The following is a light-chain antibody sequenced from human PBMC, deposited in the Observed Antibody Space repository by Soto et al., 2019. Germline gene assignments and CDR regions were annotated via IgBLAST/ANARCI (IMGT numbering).Light chain of an antibody. CDR3: QQSYSNSYT. CDR2: LTS. J-gene: IGKJ2*01. V-gene: IGKV1-39*01. Sequence: DIQMTQSPSSLSASVGDRVTITCRASQSISTYLNWFQQKPGRAPKLLIYLTSTLQSGVPSRFSGSGSGTDFTLTISSLQPEDFGTYFCQQSYSNSYTFGQGTTLEIK. CDR1: QSISTY.